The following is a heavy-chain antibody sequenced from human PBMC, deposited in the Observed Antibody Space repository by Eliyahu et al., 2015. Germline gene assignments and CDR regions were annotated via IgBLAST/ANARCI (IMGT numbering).Heavy chain of an antibody. CDR1: GFTFSNYA. J-gene: IGHJ4*02. CDR2: ILYDGSKT. Sequence: QVHLVESGGGVVQPGKSLXLXCAASGFTFSNYAMNWVRQAPGEGLEWLALILYDGSKTKYADSVKGRFTVSRDNSKSTLFLQMNSLRGEDTAVYYCARVRHISSPGPFDYWGQGTLVTVSS. D-gene: IGHD1-1*01. CDR3: ARVRHISSPGPFDY. V-gene: IGHV3-30*03.